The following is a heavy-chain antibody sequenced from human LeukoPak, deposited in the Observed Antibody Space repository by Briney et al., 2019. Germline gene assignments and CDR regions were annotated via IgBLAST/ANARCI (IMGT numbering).Heavy chain of an antibody. V-gene: IGHV3-53*01. CDR2: IYSGGST. D-gene: IGHD3-22*01. J-gene: IGHJ4*02. Sequence: GGSLRLSCAASGFTVSSNYMSWVRQAPGKGLEWVSVIYSGGSTYYADSVKGRFTISRDNSKNTLYLQMNSLRAEDTAVYYCARRAYDSSGRTFGYWGQGTLVTVSS. CDR1: GFTVSSNY. CDR3: ARRAYDSSGRTFGY.